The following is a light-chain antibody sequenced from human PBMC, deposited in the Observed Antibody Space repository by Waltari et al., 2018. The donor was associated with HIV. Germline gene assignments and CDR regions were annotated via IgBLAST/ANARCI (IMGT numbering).Light chain of an antibody. CDR2: RNN. J-gene: IGLJ3*02. CDR3: AAWDDSLIWV. V-gene: IGLV1-47*01. CDR1: SSNIGSNY. Sequence: QSVLTQPPSASGTPGQRVTISCSGSSSNIGSNYVYWYQQLPGTTPKLLIYRNNPRRSGVPDRFSGSKSGTSASLAISGLRSEDEADYYCAAWDDSLIWVFGGGTKLTVL.